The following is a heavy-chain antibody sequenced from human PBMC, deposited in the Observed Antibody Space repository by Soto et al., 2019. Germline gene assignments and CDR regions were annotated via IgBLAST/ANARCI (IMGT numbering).Heavy chain of an antibody. V-gene: IGHV3-23*01. J-gene: IGHJ4*02. CDR2: ISGSGGST. D-gene: IGHD2-2*01. CDR3: AKDNGDCSSTSCYASRY. CDR1: GFTFSGYA. Sequence: EVQLLESGGGLVQPGGSLRLSCAASGFTFSGYAMTWVCQAPGKGLEWVSGISGSGGSTYYADSVKGRFTISRDNAKNTLYLQMNSLRAEDTAVYYCAKDNGDCSSTSCYASRYWGQGTLVTVSS.